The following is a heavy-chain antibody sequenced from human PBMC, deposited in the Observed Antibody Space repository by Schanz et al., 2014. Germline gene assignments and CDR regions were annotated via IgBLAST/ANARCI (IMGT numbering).Heavy chain of an antibody. CDR1: GYSIGGYY. V-gene: IGHV1-2*06. CDR2: IKPNTGGT. Sequence: QVQWVQSGADVKKPGTAVKVSCKASGYSIGGYYMHWVRQAPGVGPEGMGRIKPNTGGTQYAQKFQGRVTMTTAKSISTVYMELSRLRSDDTAVYYCARVRSEDYGGMDVWGQGTTVTVSS. CDR3: ARVRSEDYGGMDV. J-gene: IGHJ6*02.